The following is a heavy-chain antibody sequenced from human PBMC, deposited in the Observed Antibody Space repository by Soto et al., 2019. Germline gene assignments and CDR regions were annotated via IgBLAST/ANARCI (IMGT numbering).Heavy chain of an antibody. CDR3: ARHAYNFLTFDS. CDR1: GFTFTNYW. Sequence: EVQLVESGGGLVQPGGSLRLSCAASGFTFTNYWMNWVRQPPGKGLEWVANIKHLESEKFYVGSVRGRFTISRDNAKNSVYLQMESLRADDTAVYYCARHAYNFLTFDSWGQGTLVTVSS. J-gene: IGHJ4*02. D-gene: IGHD1-1*01. V-gene: IGHV3-7*01. CDR2: IKHLESEK.